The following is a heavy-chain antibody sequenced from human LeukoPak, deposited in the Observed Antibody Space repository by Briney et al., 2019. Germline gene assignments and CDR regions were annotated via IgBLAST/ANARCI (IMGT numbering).Heavy chain of an antibody. CDR3: AKDLGDDLWYFDL. V-gene: IGHV3-23*01. J-gene: IGHJ2*01. CDR1: GFIFNRQT. Sequence: GGSLTLPCTLCGFIFNRQTVSWLRQAPGKGLEWVSTIDVSGSGTYYADSVKGRVTISRDNSKNTLYLQMNSLRAEDTAVYFCAKDLGDDLWYFDLWGRGTLVTVSS. D-gene: IGHD2-21*02. CDR2: IDVSGSGT.